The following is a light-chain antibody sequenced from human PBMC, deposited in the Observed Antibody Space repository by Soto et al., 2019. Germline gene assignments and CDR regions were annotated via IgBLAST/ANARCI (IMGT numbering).Light chain of an antibody. CDR1: QSVNGNY. CDR3: QHYVSSFRYT. Sequence: EIVLTQSPGTLSLSPGERATLSCRASQSVNGNYLTWYQQKPGQAPRLLIYGASSRSTGIPDRFSGSGSGTDFTLTISSLEPEDFAVYYCQHYVSSFRYTFGQGTKLEIK. CDR2: GAS. V-gene: IGKV3-20*01. J-gene: IGKJ2*01.